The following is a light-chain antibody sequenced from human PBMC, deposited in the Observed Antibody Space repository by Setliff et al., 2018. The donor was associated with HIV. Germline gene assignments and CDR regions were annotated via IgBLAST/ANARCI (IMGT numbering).Light chain of an antibody. V-gene: IGLV2-8*01. CDR1: SSDVGGYNF. Sequence: SVLTQPPSASGSPGHSVTISCTGTSSDVGGYNFVSWYQHHPGKAPKLMIYEVSKRPSGVPDRFSGSKSGNTASLTVSGLQAEDEADYYCSPYAGSNSYVFRTRTKGTVL. CDR2: EVS. J-gene: IGLJ1*01. CDR3: SPYAGSNSYV.